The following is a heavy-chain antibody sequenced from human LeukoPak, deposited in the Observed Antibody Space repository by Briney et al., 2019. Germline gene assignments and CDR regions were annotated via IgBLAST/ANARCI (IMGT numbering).Heavy chain of an antibody. Sequence: ASVKVSCKASGYSFTNYGISWVRQAPGQGLEWMGWVNPNNGVTDYAQKFHGRVTLTSDTSITTVYMVLDSLTSDDTAMYFCARVMTTVTKFDSWGQGTLVTVSS. D-gene: IGHD4-17*01. V-gene: IGHV1-2*02. CDR3: ARVMTTVTKFDS. J-gene: IGHJ4*02. CDR1: GYSFTNYG. CDR2: VNPNNGVT.